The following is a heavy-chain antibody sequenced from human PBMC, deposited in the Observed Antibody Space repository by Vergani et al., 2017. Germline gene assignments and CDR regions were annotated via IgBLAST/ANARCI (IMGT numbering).Heavy chain of an antibody. CDR3: AREKDSESYYNALDLVY. V-gene: IGHV1-18*01. Sequence: QVQLVQSGAEVKKPGASVKVSCKASGYTFTSYGISWVRQAPGQGLEWMGWISAYNGYTNYAQKLQGRVTMTTDTSTSTAYMELRSLRSDDTAVYYCAREKDSESYYNALDLVYWGQGTLVTVSS. J-gene: IGHJ4*02. D-gene: IGHD3-10*01. CDR2: ISAYNGYT. CDR1: GYTFTSYG.